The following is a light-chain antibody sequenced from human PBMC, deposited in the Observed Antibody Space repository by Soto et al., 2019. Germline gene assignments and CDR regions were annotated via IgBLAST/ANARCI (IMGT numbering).Light chain of an antibody. CDR2: GAS. Sequence: DIQMTQSPSTLSASVGDRVTITCRASESISTWLAWYQQKPGKPPKVLIYGASNLQSGVPSRFSGSGSGTEFTLTTSSLQPDDFATYYCQHYNSYSEAFGQGTKVDIK. CDR1: ESISTW. V-gene: IGKV1-5*01. J-gene: IGKJ1*01. CDR3: QHYNSYSEA.